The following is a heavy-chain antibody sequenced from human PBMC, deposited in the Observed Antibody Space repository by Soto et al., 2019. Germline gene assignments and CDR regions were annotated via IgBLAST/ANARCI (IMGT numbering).Heavy chain of an antibody. CDR3: AADRATPPYLPGHHCFDP. V-gene: IGHV1-58*02. CDR2: IVVGSGNT. D-gene: IGHD3-16*01. J-gene: IGHJ5*02. CDR1: GFTVTSSS. Sequence: ASGKVSCKASGFTVTSSSSQWVRQARGQRLEWIGWIVVGSGNTNYAQRFQERVTSTRDMSTSTAYVELSSLRSEDTAVYYCAADRATPPYLPGHHCFDPWGQGTLVTVSS.